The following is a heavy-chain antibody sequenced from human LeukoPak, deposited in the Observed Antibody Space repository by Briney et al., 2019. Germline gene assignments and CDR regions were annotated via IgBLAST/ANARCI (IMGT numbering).Heavy chain of an antibody. J-gene: IGHJ4*02. CDR1: GYTFTSYG. V-gene: IGHV1-18*04. CDR2: ISAYNGNT. Sequence: ASVKVSCKASGYTFTSYGISWVQQAPGQGLEWMGWISAYNGNTNYAQKLQGRVTMTTDTSTSTAYMELRSLRSDDTAVYYCARGRGIAAAGSSFDYWGQGTLVTVSS. CDR3: ARGRGIAAAGSSFDY. D-gene: IGHD6-13*01.